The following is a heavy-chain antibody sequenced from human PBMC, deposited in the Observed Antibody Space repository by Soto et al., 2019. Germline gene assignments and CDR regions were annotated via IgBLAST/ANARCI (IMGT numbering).Heavy chain of an antibody. CDR2: ISAYNGNT. CDR1: GYTFTSYG. CDR3: ARDSVTMVRGVIINLTRSPYYYYGMDV. J-gene: IGHJ6*02. D-gene: IGHD3-10*01. V-gene: IGHV1-18*01. Sequence: QVQLVQSGAEVKKPGASVKVSCKASGYTFTSYGISWVRQAPGQGLEWMGWISAYNGNTNYAQKLQGRVTMTTDTATSTAYMEVRRLRSDETAVYYCARDSVTMVRGVIINLTRSPYYYYGMDVWGQGTTVTVSS.